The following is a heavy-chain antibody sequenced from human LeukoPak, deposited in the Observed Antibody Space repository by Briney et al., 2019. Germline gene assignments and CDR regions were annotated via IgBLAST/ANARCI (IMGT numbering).Heavy chain of an antibody. D-gene: IGHD3-22*01. V-gene: IGHV4-38-2*01. CDR3: ARISTGDSIGLA. CDR2: IYHSGST. Sequence: PSETLSLTCAVSGYSISSGYYWGWIRQPPGKGLEWIGSIYHSGSTYYNPSLKSRVTISVDASKNQFSLKLRSVTAADTAVCYCARISTGDSIGLAWGQGTLVTVSS. CDR1: GYSISSGYY. J-gene: IGHJ5*02.